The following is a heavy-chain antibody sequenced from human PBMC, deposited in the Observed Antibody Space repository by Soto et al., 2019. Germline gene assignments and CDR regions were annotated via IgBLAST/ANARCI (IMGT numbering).Heavy chain of an antibody. CDR1: GGSISSGDYH. V-gene: IGHV4-39*01. Sequence: PSETLSLTCTVSGGSISSGDYHWGWIRQPPGKGLEWIGSIYYSGTTYYNPSLKSRVTISVDTSKNQFSLKLSSVTAADTAVYYCARSISVAMDFWGQGTLVTVSS. CDR3: ARSISVAMDF. CDR2: IYYSGTT. D-gene: IGHD6-19*01. J-gene: IGHJ4*02.